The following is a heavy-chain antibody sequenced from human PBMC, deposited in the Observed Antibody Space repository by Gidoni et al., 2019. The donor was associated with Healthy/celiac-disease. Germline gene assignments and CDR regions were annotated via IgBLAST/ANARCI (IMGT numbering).Heavy chain of an antibody. J-gene: IGHJ4*02. D-gene: IGHD6-13*01. CDR3: TRAPLIAAADARDFDY. V-gene: IGHV3-49*02. CDR2: SKAYGGTT. Sequence: SKAYGGTTEYAASVKGRFTISRDDSKSIAYLQMNSLKTEDTAVYYCTRAPLIAAADARDFDYWGQGTLVTVSS.